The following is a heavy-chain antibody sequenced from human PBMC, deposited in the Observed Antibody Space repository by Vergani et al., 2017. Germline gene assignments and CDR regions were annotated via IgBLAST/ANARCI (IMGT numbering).Heavy chain of an antibody. Sequence: QVQLVESGGGVVQPGRSLRLSCAASGFTFSSYGLHWVRQAPGKGLEWVAVISYDGSNKYYADSVKGRFTISRDNSKNTLYLQMNSLRAEDTAVYYCANDMTTSNDYWGQGTLVTVSS. CDR1: GFTFSSYG. V-gene: IGHV3-30*18. J-gene: IGHJ4*02. CDR3: ANDMTTSNDY. D-gene: IGHD3-16*01. CDR2: ISYDGSNK.